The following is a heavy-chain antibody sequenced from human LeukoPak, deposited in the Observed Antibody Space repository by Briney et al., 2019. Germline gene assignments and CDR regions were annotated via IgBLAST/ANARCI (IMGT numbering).Heavy chain of an antibody. Sequence: ASVKVSCKASGYTFTGYYMHWVRQAPGQGLEWMGWINPNSGGTNYAQKFQGWVTMTRDTSISTAYMELRSLRSDDTAVYYCARMEGEDSSSYDYWGQGTLVTVSS. CDR2: INPNSGGT. J-gene: IGHJ4*02. CDR3: ARMEGEDSSSYDY. D-gene: IGHD6-6*01. V-gene: IGHV1-2*04. CDR1: GYTFTGYY.